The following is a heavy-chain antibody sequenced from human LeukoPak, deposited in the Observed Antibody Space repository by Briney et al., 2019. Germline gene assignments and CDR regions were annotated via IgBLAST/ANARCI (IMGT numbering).Heavy chain of an antibody. J-gene: IGHJ4*02. V-gene: IGHV3-30-3*01. CDR1: GFTFSSYA. CDR3: ARDGGGNYFDY. CDR2: ISYDGSNK. D-gene: IGHD2-15*01. Sequence: RGSLRLSCAASGFTFSSYAMHWVRQAPGKGLEWVAVISYDGSNKYYADSVKGRFTISRDNSKNTLYLQMNSLRAEDTAVYYCARDGGGNYFDYWGQGTLVTVSS.